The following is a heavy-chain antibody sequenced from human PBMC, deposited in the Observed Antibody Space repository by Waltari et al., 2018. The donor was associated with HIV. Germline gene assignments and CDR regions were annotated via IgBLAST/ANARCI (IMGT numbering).Heavy chain of an antibody. V-gene: IGHV4-39*07. CDR3: ARDSSPVLAAFAY. CDR2: IYYSEGT. CDR1: GGSINSSSYY. Sequence: QLHLQESGPGLVKPSETLSLTCTVSGGSINSSSYYWGWIRQPPGKGLEWIESIYYSEGTYYKPTLKRPVTISMDTSKNQFSLKLSSVTAAYAAVYYCARDSSPVLAAFAYWGQGPLVTVSS. D-gene: IGHD6-19*01. J-gene: IGHJ4*02.